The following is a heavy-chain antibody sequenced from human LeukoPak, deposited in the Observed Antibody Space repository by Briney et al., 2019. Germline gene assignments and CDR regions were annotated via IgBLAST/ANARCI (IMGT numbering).Heavy chain of an antibody. Sequence: SETLSLTCTVSGGSISSYYWSWIRQPPGKGLEWIGYIYYSGSTNYNPSLMSRVTISVDTSKNQFSLKLSSVTAADTAVYYCARGLRPRAAFDIWGQGTMVTVSS. J-gene: IGHJ3*02. CDR1: GGSISSYY. D-gene: IGHD4-17*01. V-gene: IGHV4-59*01. CDR3: ARGLRPRAAFDI. CDR2: IYYSGST.